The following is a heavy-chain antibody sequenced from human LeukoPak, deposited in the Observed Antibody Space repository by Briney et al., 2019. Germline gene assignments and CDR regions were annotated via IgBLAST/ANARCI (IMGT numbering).Heavy chain of an antibody. J-gene: IGHJ4*02. CDR1: GFTFSSYE. CDR3: ARGPPRVNSGYDSGFFYY. Sequence: GGSLRLSCAASGFTFSSYEMNWVRQAPGKGLEWVSYISSSGSTIYYADSVKGRFTISRDNAKNSLYLQMNSLRAEDTAVYYCARGPPRVNSGYDSGFFYYWGQGTPVTVSS. CDR2: ISSSGSTI. V-gene: IGHV3-48*03. D-gene: IGHD5-12*01.